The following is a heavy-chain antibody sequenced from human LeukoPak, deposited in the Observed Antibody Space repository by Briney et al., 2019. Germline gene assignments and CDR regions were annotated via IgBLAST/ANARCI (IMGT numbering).Heavy chain of an antibody. D-gene: IGHD5-18*01. CDR3: ARARAAMGDAFDI. J-gene: IGHJ3*02. Sequence: SETLSLTCTVSGGSISGFHWSWIRHAPGKGLEWIGYIYYSGSTNYNPSLKSRVTISVDTSKNQFSLKLSSMTAADTAVYYCARARAAMGDAFDIWGQGTMVTVSS. V-gene: IGHV4-59*01. CDR2: IYYSGST. CDR1: GGSISGFH.